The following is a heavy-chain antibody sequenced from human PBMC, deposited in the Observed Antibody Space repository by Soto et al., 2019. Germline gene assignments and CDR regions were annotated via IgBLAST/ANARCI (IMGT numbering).Heavy chain of an antibody. Sequence: QVQLVQSGAEVKKPGSSVKVSCKASGGTFSSYAISWVRQAPGQGLEWMGGIIPIFGTANYAQKFQGRVTITADEATSTAYRERSSRRSEDTAVYYCARGPDYYDSSGHWYFDLWGRGTLVTVSS. CDR1: GGTFSSYA. CDR2: IIPIFGTA. J-gene: IGHJ2*01. V-gene: IGHV1-69*01. D-gene: IGHD3-22*01. CDR3: ARGPDYYDSSGHWYFDL.